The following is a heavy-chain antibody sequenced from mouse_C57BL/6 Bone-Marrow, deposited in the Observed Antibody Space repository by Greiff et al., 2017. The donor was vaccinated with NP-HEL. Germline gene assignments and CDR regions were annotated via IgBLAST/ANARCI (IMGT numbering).Heavy chain of an antibody. Sequence: DVMLVESGGGLVKPGGSLKLSCAASGFTFSSYAMSWVRQTPEKRLEWVATISDGGSYTYYPDNVKGRFTISRDNAKNNLYLQMSHLKSEDTAMYYCASITTVLYWYFDVWGTGTTVTVSS. CDR2: ISDGGSYT. J-gene: IGHJ1*03. CDR3: ASITTVLYWYFDV. CDR1: GFTFSSYA. D-gene: IGHD1-1*01. V-gene: IGHV5-4*03.